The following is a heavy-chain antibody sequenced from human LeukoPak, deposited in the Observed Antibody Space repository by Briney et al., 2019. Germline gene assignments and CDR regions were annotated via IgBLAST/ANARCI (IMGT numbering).Heavy chain of an antibody. V-gene: IGHV4-38-2*02. D-gene: IGHD2-15*01. Sequence: SETLSLTCTVPGYSISGGYYWGWIRQPPGKGLEWIANIYHTGDTYYNPSLKSRVTISVDTSKNQFSLKLSSVTAADTAVYYCARIYCSGDSCYSGFDYWGQGTLVTVSS. J-gene: IGHJ4*02. CDR2: IYHTGDT. CDR3: ARIYCSGDSCYSGFDY. CDR1: GYSISGGYY.